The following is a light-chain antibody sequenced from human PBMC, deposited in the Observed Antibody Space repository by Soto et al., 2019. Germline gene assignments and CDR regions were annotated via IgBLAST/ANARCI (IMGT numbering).Light chain of an antibody. V-gene: IGKV1-5*01. Sequence: DIQMTQSPSTLSASIGDRVTITCRASQSISSWLAWYQQKPGKAPKLLIYDASSLESGVPSRFSGSGSGTTFTLTISSLQPDDFATYYCQRYATYSPTFGQGTKVDIK. CDR3: QRYATYSPT. CDR2: DAS. CDR1: QSISSW. J-gene: IGKJ1*01.